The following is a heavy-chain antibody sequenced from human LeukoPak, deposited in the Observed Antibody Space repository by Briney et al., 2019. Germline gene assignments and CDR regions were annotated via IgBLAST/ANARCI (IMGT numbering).Heavy chain of an antibody. J-gene: IGHJ4*02. CDR2: IWYDGSNK. CDR1: GFTFSSYG. D-gene: IGHD2/OR15-2a*01. CDR3: AREANTITPVDY. Sequence: PGGSLRLSCAASGFTFSSYGMHWVRQAPGKGLEWVAVIWYDGSNKYYADSVKGRFTISRDNSKNTLYLQMNSLRAEDTAVYYCAREANTITPVDYWGQGTLVTVSS. V-gene: IGHV3-33*01.